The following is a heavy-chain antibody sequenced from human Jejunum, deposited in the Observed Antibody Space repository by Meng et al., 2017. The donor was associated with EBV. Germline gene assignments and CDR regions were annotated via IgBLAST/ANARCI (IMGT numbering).Heavy chain of an antibody. V-gene: IGHV4-59*01. Sequence: QVTLQESGPGLVKPSEAQSLTCTVSGVSMSNFYWSWFRQPPGKGLEWIGYIYYSVSTNYNPSLKSRVTISVDTSKNQFSLRLSSVTAADTAVYYCARGGGRPEYWGQGILVTVSS. CDR1: GVSMSNFY. J-gene: IGHJ4*02. CDR2: IYYSVST. D-gene: IGHD3-10*01. CDR3: ARGGGRPEY.